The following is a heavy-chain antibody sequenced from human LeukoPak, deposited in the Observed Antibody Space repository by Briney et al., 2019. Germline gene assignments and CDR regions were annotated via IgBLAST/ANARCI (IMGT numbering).Heavy chain of an antibody. J-gene: IGHJ4*02. CDR2: ISSSSSYI. V-gene: IGHV3-21*01. CDR3: ARSSMVRGVNYPAGY. D-gene: IGHD3-10*01. Sequence: GGSLRLSCAASGFTFSSYSMNWVRQAPGKGLEWVSSISSSSSYIYYADSVKGRFTISRDNAKNSLYLQMNSLRAEDTAVYYCARSSMVRGVNYPAGYWGQGTLVTVSS. CDR1: GFTFSSYS.